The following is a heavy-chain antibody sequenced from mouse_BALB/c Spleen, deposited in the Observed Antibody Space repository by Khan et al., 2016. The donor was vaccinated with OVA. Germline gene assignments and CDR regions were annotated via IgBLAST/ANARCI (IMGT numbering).Heavy chain of an antibody. Sequence: VQLQESGPGLVAPSQSLSITCTVSGFSLTNYGVNWVRQPPGKGLEWLGVIWGDGNTNYHSALKSRLSISKDNSKSQVFLKLNSLQTDDTATYYCVKPRDGYPYGMDYWGQGTSVTVSS. CDR3: VKPRDGYPYGMDY. CDR1: GFSLTNYG. J-gene: IGHJ4*01. CDR2: IWGDGNT. V-gene: IGHV2-3*01. D-gene: IGHD2-3*01.